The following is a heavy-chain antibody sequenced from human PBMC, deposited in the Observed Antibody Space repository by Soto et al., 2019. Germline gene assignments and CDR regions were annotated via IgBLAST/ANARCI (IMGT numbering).Heavy chain of an antibody. V-gene: IGHV4-30-4*01. CDR1: VDSISNENYY. D-gene: IGHD3-22*01. CDR3: ASTSWFDNSGSAY. Sequence: PSQRLSLTGTVPVDSISNENYYWSWVRQPPGKGPEWIAYISYSGSTHYNPSLMSRLTTSIDTSKIQFSLKLNSVTAADTAVYYCASTSWFDNSGSAYWGQGILVTVSS. CDR2: ISYSGST. J-gene: IGHJ4*02.